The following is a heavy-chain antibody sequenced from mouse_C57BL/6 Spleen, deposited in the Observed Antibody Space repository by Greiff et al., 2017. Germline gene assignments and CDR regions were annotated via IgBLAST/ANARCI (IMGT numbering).Heavy chain of an antibody. D-gene: IGHD3-2*02. Sequence: EVHLVESGGGLVKPGGSLKLSCAASGFTFSSYAMSWVRQTPEKRLEWVATISDGGSYTYYPDNVKGRFTISRDNAKNNLYLQMSHLKSEDTAMYYCARDHRQLRAWFAYWGQGTLVTVSA. J-gene: IGHJ3*01. V-gene: IGHV5-4*01. CDR2: ISDGGSYT. CDR1: GFTFSSYA. CDR3: ARDHRQLRAWFAY.